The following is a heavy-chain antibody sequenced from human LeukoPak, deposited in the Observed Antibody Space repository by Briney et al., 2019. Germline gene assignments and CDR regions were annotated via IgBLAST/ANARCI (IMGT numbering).Heavy chain of an antibody. V-gene: IGHV1-2*02. J-gene: IGHJ3*02. Sequence: ASVKVSCKTSGYTFTGYYIHWVRQAPGQGLEWMGCINPNSGVTNYAQKLQGRVTMTTDTSTSTAYMELRSLRSDDTAVYYCASHLVLDAFDIWGQGTMVTVSS. CDR2: INPNSGVT. CDR1: GYTFTGYY. D-gene: IGHD3-3*02. CDR3: ASHLVLDAFDI.